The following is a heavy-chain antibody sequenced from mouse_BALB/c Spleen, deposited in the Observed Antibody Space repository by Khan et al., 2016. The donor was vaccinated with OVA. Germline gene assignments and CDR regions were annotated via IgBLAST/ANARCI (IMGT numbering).Heavy chain of an antibody. CDR2: TNPTNGRT. Sequence: VQLQQSGAELVKAGASVKMSCKASGYTFTSYWMHWVKQRLGQGLEWFAETNPTNGRTYYNEKFNSKATLTVDKSSSTAYMLLSGQTFEDSAVYYCARIKKIVATYFDYWGQGTTLTVSS. D-gene: IGHD1-1*01. CDR3: ARIKKIVATYFDY. V-gene: IGHV1S81*02. CDR1: GYTFTSYW. J-gene: IGHJ2*01.